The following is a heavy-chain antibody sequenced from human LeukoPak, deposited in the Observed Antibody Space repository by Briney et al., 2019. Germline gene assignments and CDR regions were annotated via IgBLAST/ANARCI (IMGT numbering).Heavy chain of an antibody. CDR3: ARQPTEDYYDSRGTIDY. J-gene: IGHJ4*02. CDR1: GGSFSGYY. V-gene: IGHV4-34*01. Sequence: PSETLSLTCAVYGGSFSGYYWSWIRQPPGKGLEWVGEINHSGSTNYNPSLKSRVTISVDTSKNQFSLKLSSVTAADTAVYYCARQPTEDYYDSRGTIDYWGQGTLVTVSS. CDR2: INHSGST. D-gene: IGHD3-22*01.